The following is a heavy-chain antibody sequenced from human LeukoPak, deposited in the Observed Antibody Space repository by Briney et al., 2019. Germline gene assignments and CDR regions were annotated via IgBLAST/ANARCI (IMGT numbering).Heavy chain of an antibody. CDR2: IYYSGST. D-gene: IGHD4-17*01. CDR3: ARAHMTTVTTLFDY. V-gene: IGHV4-59*01. Sequence: SETLSLTCTVSGGSISSYYWSWIRQPPGKGLEWIGYIYYSGSTNYNPSLKSRVTISVDTSKNQFSLKLSSVTAADTAVYYCARAHMTTVTTLFDYWGQGTLVTVS. J-gene: IGHJ4*02. CDR1: GGSISSYY.